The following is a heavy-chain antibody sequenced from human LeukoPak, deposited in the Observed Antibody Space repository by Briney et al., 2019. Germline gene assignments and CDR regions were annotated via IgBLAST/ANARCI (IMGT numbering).Heavy chain of an antibody. Sequence: GGSLRLSCAVSGFTFSSHAMSWVRQAPGKGLEWVSAISASGDETYYADSVKGRFTISRDNSKNTLYLQMNSLRAEDMAVYYCARAPYSGSYYTLDYWGQGTLVTVSS. V-gene: IGHV3-23*01. J-gene: IGHJ4*02. CDR3: ARAPYSGSYYTLDY. CDR2: ISASGDET. CDR1: GFTFSSHA. D-gene: IGHD1-26*01.